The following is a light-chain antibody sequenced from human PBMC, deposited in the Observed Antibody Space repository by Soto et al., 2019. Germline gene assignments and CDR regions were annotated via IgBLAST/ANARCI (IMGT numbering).Light chain of an antibody. CDR1: QSVSDN. CDR3: QQYNDWPLT. Sequence: VLTRSPATLSVSPGERVTLSCRASQSVSDNLAWYQQKPGQAPRLLIYGASIRATDIPARFSGSGSGTEFSLTISSLQSEDFAVYYCQQYNDWPLTLGGGTKVDIK. CDR2: GAS. V-gene: IGKV3D-15*01. J-gene: IGKJ4*01.